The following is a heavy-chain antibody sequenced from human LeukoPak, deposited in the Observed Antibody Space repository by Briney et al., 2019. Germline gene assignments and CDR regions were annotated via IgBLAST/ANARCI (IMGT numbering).Heavy chain of an antibody. Sequence: SETLSLTCAVYGVSFSNYYWSWIRQPPGKGLGWIGEINHSGSTNYNPSLKSRVTISVDTSKNQFSLKLSSVTAADTAVYYCVRSYNYGPLVWGQGTPVTVSS. CDR3: VRSYNYGPLV. D-gene: IGHD5-18*01. J-gene: IGHJ6*02. CDR2: INHSGST. V-gene: IGHV4-34*01. CDR1: GVSFSNYY.